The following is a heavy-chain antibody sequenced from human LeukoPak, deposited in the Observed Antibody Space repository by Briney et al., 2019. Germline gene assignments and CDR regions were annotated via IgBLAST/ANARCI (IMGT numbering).Heavy chain of an antibody. J-gene: IGHJ4*02. V-gene: IGHV3-9*01. CDR3: AKSSWSKGSFDY. CDR2: ISWNSGSI. Sequence: GGSLRLSCAASGFTFSNAWMSWVREAPGKGLEWVSGISWNSGSIGYADSVKGRFTISRDNAKNSLYLQMNSLRAEDTALYYCAKSSWSKGSFDYWGQGTLVTVSS. D-gene: IGHD2-15*01. CDR1: GFTFSNAW.